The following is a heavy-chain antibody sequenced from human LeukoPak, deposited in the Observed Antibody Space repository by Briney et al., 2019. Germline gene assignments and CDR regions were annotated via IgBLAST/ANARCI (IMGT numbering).Heavy chain of an antibody. V-gene: IGHV3-23*01. J-gene: IGHJ5*02. Sequence: GESLRLSCAASGFTFSSYWMGWVRQAPGKGLEWVSAISGSGGSTYYADSVKGRFTISRDNSKNTLYLQMNSLRAGDTAVYYCAKAYYYGSGSLPFDPWGQGTLVTVSS. D-gene: IGHD3-10*01. CDR1: GFTFSSYW. CDR3: AKAYYYGSGSLPFDP. CDR2: ISGSGGST.